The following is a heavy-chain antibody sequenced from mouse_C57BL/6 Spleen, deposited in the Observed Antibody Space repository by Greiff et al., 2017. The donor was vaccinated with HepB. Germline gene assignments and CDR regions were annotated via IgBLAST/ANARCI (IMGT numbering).Heavy chain of an antibody. CDR2: IDPSDSYT. CDR3: ARSGSSHYFDY. CDR1: GYTFTSYW. J-gene: IGHJ2*01. Sequence: VQLQQPGAELVKPGASVKLSCKASGYTFTSYWMQWVKQRPGQGLEWIGEIDPSDSYTNYNQKFKGKATLTVDTSSSTAYMQLRSLTSEDSAVYYCARSGSSHYFDYWGQGTTLTVSS. V-gene: IGHV1-50*01. D-gene: IGHD1-1*01.